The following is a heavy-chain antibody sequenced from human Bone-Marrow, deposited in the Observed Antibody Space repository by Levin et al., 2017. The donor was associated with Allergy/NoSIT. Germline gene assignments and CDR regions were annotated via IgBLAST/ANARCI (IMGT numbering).Heavy chain of an antibody. Sequence: ASVKVSCKASGGTFYKQTISWLRQAPGQGLEWMGGIVTYSGLTNYPQVFQDRLNITADKTTATVYMELSGLRSDDTALYYCATWELHSGKFLRFWYFDNWGRGTRVTVSS. CDR1: GGTFYKQT. CDR2: IVTYSGLT. V-gene: IGHV1-69*10. D-gene: IGHD3-10*01. CDR3: ATWELHSGKFLRFWYFDN. J-gene: IGHJ2*01.